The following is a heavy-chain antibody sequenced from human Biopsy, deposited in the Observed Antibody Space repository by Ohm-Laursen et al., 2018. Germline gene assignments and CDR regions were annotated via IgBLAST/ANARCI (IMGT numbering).Heavy chain of an antibody. CDR1: GFSFTSYT. V-gene: IGHV3-21*01. CDR2: ITSRSGYK. D-gene: IGHD3-10*01. J-gene: IGHJ6*02. CDR3: ASLGLVWFGELLSVPFGMDV. Sequence: GSLRLSCSAAGFSFTSYTMNWVRQVPGKGLEWVSSITSRSGYKYYADSVKGRFTISRDNAKNSLYPQMNSLRAEDTAVYFCASLGLVWFGELLSVPFGMDVWGQGTTVTVSS.